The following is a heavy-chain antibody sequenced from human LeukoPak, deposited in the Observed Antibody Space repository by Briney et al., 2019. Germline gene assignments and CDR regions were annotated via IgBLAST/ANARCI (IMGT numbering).Heavy chain of an antibody. J-gene: IGHJ4*02. V-gene: IGHV3-30*02. D-gene: IGHD3-3*01. CDR3: AKENDFWSGPEG. CDR1: GFIFSNYG. Sequence: PGGSLRLSCVTSGFIFSNYGMHWVRQAPGKGLEWLTFIQFDGSNKLYADSVKGRFTVSRDTSKNTVYLQMTSLRVEDTAVYYCAKENDFWSGPEGWSQGTLVTVSS. CDR2: IQFDGSNK.